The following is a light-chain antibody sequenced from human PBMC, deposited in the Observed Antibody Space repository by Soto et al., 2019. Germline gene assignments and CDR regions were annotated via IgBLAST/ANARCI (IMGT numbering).Light chain of an antibody. CDR1: SSNIGANS. J-gene: IGLJ1*01. CDR2: SSN. V-gene: IGLV1-44*01. Sequence: QCVLTQPQSASGTPGQRVTISCSGSSSNIGANSVQWFQQLPGTAPKVLIYSSNHRPSGVPERFSGSKSGTSASLAISELQSDDEADYYCAAWDDSLNGHVFGTGTKVTVL. CDR3: AAWDDSLNGHV.